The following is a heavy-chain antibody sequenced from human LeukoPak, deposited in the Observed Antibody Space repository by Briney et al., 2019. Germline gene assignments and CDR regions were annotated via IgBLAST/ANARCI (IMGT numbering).Heavy chain of an antibody. V-gene: IGHV1-69*13. Sequence: SVKVSCKASGGTFSSYAISWVRQAPGQGLEWMGGIIPIFGTANYAQKFQGRVTITADESTSTAYMELSCLRSEDTAVYYCARVSGGYCSSTSCYAVDTDYWGQGTLVTVSS. J-gene: IGHJ4*02. CDR2: IIPIFGTA. CDR1: GGTFSSYA. D-gene: IGHD2-2*01. CDR3: ARVSGGYCSSTSCYAVDTDY.